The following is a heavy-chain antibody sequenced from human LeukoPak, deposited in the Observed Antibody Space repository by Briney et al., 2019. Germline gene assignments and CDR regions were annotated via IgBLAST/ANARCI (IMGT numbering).Heavy chain of an antibody. D-gene: IGHD1-26*01. J-gene: IGHJ4*02. CDR3: ARWDDGLDY. V-gene: IGHV4-34*01. Sequence: SETLSLTCVVSGGPFSLYFWSWIRQPPGKGLEWIGEINHSGSTNYNPSLKSRVTISVDTSKNQFSLKLSSVTAADTAVYYCARWDDGLDYWGQGTLVTVSS. CDR2: INHSGST. CDR1: GGPFSLYF.